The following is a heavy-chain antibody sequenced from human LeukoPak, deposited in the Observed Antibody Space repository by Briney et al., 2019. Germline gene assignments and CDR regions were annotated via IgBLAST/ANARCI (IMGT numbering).Heavy chain of an antibody. CDR3: AKIRVVFNWNYAYYFDS. Sequence: PGGSLRLSCAASGFTVSSNYMTWVRQTPGKGLEWVSVFYSGGRTYYADSVKGRFTISRDNSKNTLYLQMNSLRTEDTALYYCAKIRVVFNWNYAYYFDSWGQGTLVTVSS. J-gene: IGHJ4*02. D-gene: IGHD1-7*01. V-gene: IGHV3-66*02. CDR2: FYSGGRT. CDR1: GFTVSSNY.